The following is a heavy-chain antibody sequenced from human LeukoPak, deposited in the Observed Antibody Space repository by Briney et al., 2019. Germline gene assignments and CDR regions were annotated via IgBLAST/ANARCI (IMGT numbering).Heavy chain of an antibody. CDR2: INPNSGGT. D-gene: IGHD1-26*01. CDR3: ARDPGYYVPDY. V-gene: IGHV1-2*02. CDR1: GYTFTGYY. J-gene: IGHJ4*02. Sequence: ASVKVSCKASGYTFTGYYMHWVRQAPGQGLEWMGWINPNSGGTNYAQKFQGRVAMTRDTSISTAYMELSRLRSDDTAVYYCARDPGYYVPDYWGQGTLVIVSS.